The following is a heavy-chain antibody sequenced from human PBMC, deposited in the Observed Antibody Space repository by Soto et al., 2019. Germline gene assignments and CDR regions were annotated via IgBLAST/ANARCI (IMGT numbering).Heavy chain of an antibody. CDR1: GFTFSSYS. Sequence: GGSLRLSCAASGFTFSSYSMNRVRQAPGKGLEWVSSISSSSSYIYYADSVKGRFTISRDNAKNSLYLQMNSLRAEDTAVYYCARDYLTGDSSGYDLGMDVWGQGTTVTVSS. J-gene: IGHJ6*02. V-gene: IGHV3-21*01. D-gene: IGHD3-22*01. CDR3: ARDYLTGDSSGYDLGMDV. CDR2: ISSSSSYI.